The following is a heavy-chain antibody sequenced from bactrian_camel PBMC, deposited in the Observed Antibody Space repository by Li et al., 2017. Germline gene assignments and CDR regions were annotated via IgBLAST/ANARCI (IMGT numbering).Heavy chain of an antibody. CDR3: AADGSSWYHYYR. CDR2: IDSGGST. Sequence: VQLVESGGGLVQPGGSLRLSCAVSGFTLSNYIMRWVRQGPGKGLEWIASIDSGGSTYYADSVRGRFTISKDVAKNTLYLQMNSLKPDDTAMYFCAADGSSWYHYYRWGRGTQVTVS. CDR1: GFTLSNYI. D-gene: IGHD6*01. V-gene: IGHV3S10*01. J-gene: IGHJ4*01.